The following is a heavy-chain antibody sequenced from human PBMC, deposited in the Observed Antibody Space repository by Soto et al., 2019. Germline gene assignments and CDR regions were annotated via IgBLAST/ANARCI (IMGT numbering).Heavy chain of an antibody. CDR1: GYTFTNYY. V-gene: IGHV1-2*02. Sequence: QVQLVQSGAEVKKPGASVKVSCKASGYTFTNYYIHWVRQAPGQGLEWMGWIDGDSGDTKDAQKFQVVVTRTGDTSINTAYMWLTRLASDDTAVYDCARSPYNGRAGVYGVAVWGQGTAVTVSS. CDR2: IDGDSGDT. D-gene: IGHD1-26*01. CDR3: ARSPYNGRAGVYGVAV. J-gene: IGHJ6*02.